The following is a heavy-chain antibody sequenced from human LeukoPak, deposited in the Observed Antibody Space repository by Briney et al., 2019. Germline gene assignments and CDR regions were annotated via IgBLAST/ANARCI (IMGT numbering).Heavy chain of an antibody. J-gene: IGHJ4*02. D-gene: IGHD5-18*01. Sequence: GSLRLSCAASGFIFSAYGMHWVRQAPGKGLEWVAVIWYDGGNKYYADSVKGRFTISRDNSKNTLYLQMNSLRAEDTAVYYCAKEGYTSAYYFDYWGQGTLVTASS. CDR1: GFIFSAYG. CDR2: IWYDGGNK. V-gene: IGHV3-30*02. CDR3: AKEGYTSAYYFDY.